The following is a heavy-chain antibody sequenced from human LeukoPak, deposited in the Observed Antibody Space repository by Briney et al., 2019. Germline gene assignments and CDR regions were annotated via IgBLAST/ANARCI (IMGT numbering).Heavy chain of an antibody. CDR2: IYGGGAA. CDR1: GINVSTNY. D-gene: IGHD6-13*01. J-gene: IGHJ4*02. CDR3: VSSSGQQLIPYDY. Sequence: SGGSLRLSCAASGINVSTNYMTWIRQAPGKGLEWVSLIYGGGAAYYAESVRGRFIISRDNSKNTLFFQMNSLRAEDTAVYYCVSSSGQQLIPYDYWGQGTHVAVSS. V-gene: IGHV3-66*02.